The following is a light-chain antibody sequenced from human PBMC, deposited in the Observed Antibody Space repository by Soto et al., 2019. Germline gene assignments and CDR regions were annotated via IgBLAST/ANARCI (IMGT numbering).Light chain of an antibody. V-gene: IGKV3-11*01. CDR2: DAS. CDR1: QSVSSY. Sequence: EIVLTQSPATRSLSPGERATLSCRASQSVSSYLAWYQQKPGQAPRLLIYDASNRATGIPARFSGSGSGTDFTLTISSLEPEAFAVYYCQQRSNWPPGVTFGPGTKVDIK. CDR3: QQRSNWPPGVT. J-gene: IGKJ3*01.